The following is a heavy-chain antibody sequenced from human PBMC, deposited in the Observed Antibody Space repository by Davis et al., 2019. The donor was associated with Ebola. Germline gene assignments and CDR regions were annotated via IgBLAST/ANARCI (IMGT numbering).Heavy chain of an antibody. Sequence: PSETLSLTCAVSGGSISSSNWWSWVRQPPGKGLEWIGEIYHSGSTNYNPSLKSRVTISVDKSKNQFSLKLSSVTAADTAVYYCARDGDYPGGRGTFDPWGQGTLVTVSS. CDR3: ARDGDYPGGRGTFDP. CDR1: GGSISSSNW. J-gene: IGHJ5*02. V-gene: IGHV4-4*02. CDR2: IYHSGST. D-gene: IGHD4-17*01.